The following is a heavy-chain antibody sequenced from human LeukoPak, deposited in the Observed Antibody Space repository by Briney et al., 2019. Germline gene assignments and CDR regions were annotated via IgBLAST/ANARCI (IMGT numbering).Heavy chain of an antibody. V-gene: IGHV3-20*04. CDR3: ARDGSYIGLDV. Sequence: GGSLRLSCAASGFTFESHGVSWVRQAPGKGLEWVSGLTWNGGSTSYADSVKGRFTISRDNTKKSLYLQMNSLRAEDTALYYCARDGSYIGLDVWGQGTMVTVSS. CDR1: GFTFESHG. D-gene: IGHD1-26*01. J-gene: IGHJ3*01. CDR2: LTWNGGST.